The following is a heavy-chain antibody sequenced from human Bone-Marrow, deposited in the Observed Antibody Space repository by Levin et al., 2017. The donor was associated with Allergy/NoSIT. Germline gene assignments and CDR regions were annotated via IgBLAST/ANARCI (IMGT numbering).Heavy chain of an antibody. V-gene: IGHV5-51*01. D-gene: IGHD6-25*01. CDR1: GYNFAHYW. CDR3: ASQGGSSGNAFDI. CDR2: IYPDDSDT. Sequence: VASVKVSCKDSGYNFAHYWIGWVRQMPGKGLEWMGIIYPDDSDTRYSPSFQGQVTISADKSINTAYLQWSSLKASDTAMYYCASQGGSSGNAFDIWGQGTMVTVSS. J-gene: IGHJ3*02.